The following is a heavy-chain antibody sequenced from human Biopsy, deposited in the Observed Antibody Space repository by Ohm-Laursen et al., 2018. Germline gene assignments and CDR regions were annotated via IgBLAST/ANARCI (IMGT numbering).Heavy chain of an antibody. CDR3: ASAGYNPDWNFDL. D-gene: IGHD5-24*01. CDR1: GGPIDSYY. CDR2: IYFTGRT. V-gene: IGHV4-59*12. J-gene: IGHJ2*01. Sequence: GTLSLTWTVSGGPIDSYYWSWIRQPPGKALEWIGYIYFTGRTSYNPSLKSRVTMSVNTSRKQFSLRLSSVTAADTAVYYCASAGYNPDWNFDLWGRGTRVTVSS.